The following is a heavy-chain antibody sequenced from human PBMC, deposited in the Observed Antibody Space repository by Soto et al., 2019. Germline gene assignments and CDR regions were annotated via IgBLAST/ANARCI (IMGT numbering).Heavy chain of an antibody. CDR1: GFTVSNDY. J-gene: IGHJ4*02. V-gene: IGHV3-66*01. CDR3: ARGPR. Sequence: EVQLVESGGGLVQPGGSLRLSCAASGFTVSNDYMSWVRQAPGKGLEWVSVIYASGGTNYADSVKGRFTISRDNSNNTLSLQMNSLSAEDTAVYYCARGPRWGRGTLVTVSS. CDR2: IYASGGT.